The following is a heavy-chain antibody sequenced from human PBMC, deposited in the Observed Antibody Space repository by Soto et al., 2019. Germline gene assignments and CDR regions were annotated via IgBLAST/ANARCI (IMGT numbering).Heavy chain of an antibody. CDR1: GFTFSSND. D-gene: IGHD3-22*01. J-gene: IGHJ3*01. CDR2: IYSSGST. V-gene: IGHV3-53*01. Sequence: EVQLVESGGGLIQPGGSLRLSCAASGFTFSSNDMNWVRQAPGKGLEWVSLIYSSGSTSYADSVKGRFTISRDNSKNTLYLQXSSXXXXXXXXXXXXTRPLLPGAPWGQGTMVTVSS. CDR3: XTRPLLPGAP.